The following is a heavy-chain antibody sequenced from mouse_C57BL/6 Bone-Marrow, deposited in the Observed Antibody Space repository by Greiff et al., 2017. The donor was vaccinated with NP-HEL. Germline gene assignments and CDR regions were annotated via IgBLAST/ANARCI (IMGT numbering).Heavy chain of an antibody. CDR1: GFTFSDFY. Sequence: EVKVEESGGGLVQSGRSLRLSCATSGFTFSDFYMEWVRQAPGKGLEWIAASRNKANDYTTEYSASVKGRFIVSRDTSQSILYLQMNALRAEDTAIYYCARDDSSGGYFDYWGQGTTLTVSS. J-gene: IGHJ2*01. V-gene: IGHV7-1*01. CDR3: ARDDSSGGYFDY. CDR2: SRNKANDYTT. D-gene: IGHD3-2*02.